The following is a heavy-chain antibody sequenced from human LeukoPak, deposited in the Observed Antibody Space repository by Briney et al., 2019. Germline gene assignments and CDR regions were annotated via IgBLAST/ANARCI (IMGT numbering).Heavy chain of an antibody. J-gene: IGHJ4*02. CDR2: IKQDGSEK. D-gene: IGHD5-12*01. V-gene: IGHV3-7*01. CDR1: GFTFSSYW. Sequence: QPGGSLRLSCAASGFTFSSYWMNWVRQAPGKGLEWVANIKQDGSEKYYVDSVKGRFTISRDNAKNSLYLQMNSLRAEDTAVYYCARRWDSGYDGVPIEFDYWGQGTLVTVSS. CDR3: ARRWDSGYDGVPIEFDY.